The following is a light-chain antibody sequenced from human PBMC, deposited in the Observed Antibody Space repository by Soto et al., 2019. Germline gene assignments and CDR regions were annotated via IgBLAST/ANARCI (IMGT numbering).Light chain of an antibody. Sequence: QSALTQPASVSGSPGQSITISCTGTSSDVGAYNYVSWYQQYPGKAPKLMIYEVTNRPSGVSNRFSGSKSGNTASLTISGLQPEDEADYYCNSYTPTTVVSGTGTQVTVL. CDR1: SSDVGAYNY. J-gene: IGLJ1*01. V-gene: IGLV2-14*01. CDR3: NSYTPTTVV. CDR2: EVT.